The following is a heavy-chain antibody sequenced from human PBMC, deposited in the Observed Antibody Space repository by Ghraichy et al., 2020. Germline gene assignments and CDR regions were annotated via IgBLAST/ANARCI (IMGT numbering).Heavy chain of an antibody. CDR1: GFTFSGYW. CDR3: ARDSNYDFWSGYYSGYMDV. CDR2: IKQDGSEK. Sequence: LSLTCAASGFTFSGYWMSWVRQAPGKGLEWVANIKQDGSEKYYVDSVKGRFTISRDNAKKSLYLQMNSLRAEDTAVYYCARDSNYDFWSGYYSGYMDVWGKGTTVTVSS. D-gene: IGHD3-3*01. V-gene: IGHV3-7*01. J-gene: IGHJ6*03.